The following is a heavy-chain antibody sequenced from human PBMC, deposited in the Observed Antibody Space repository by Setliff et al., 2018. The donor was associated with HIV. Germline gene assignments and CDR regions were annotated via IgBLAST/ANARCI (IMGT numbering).Heavy chain of an antibody. V-gene: IGHV3-23*01. D-gene: IGHD1-1*01. CDR2: ISGSGGST. Sequence: GSLRLSCAASGFTFSSYAMSWVRQAPGKGLEWVSAISGSGGSTYYADSVKGRFTISRDNSKNTLYLQMNSLRAEDTAVYYCAKDRTSFNANWDAFDIWGQGTVVTVS. J-gene: IGHJ3*02. CDR3: AKDRTSFNANWDAFDI. CDR1: GFTFSSYA.